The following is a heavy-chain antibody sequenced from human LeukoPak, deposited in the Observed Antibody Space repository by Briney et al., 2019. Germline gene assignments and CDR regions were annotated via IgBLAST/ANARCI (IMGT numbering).Heavy chain of an antibody. V-gene: IGHV3-23*01. CDR3: ANGGYPEDWFDP. CDR2: ISGSGGST. D-gene: IGHD6-25*01. CDR1: GFTFRSYA. J-gene: IGHJ5*02. Sequence: TGGSLRLSCAASGFTFRSYAMSWVRQAPGKGLEWVSAISGSGGSTYYADSVKGRFTISRDNSKNTLYLQMNTLRAEDTAVYYCANGGYPEDWFDPWGQGTLVTVSS.